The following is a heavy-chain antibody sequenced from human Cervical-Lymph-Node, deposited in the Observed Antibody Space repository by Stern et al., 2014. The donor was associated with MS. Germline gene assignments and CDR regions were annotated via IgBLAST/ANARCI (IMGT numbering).Heavy chain of an antibody. CDR2: INWSGVTT. Sequence: EVQLVESGGRVVRPGGSLRLSCAASGFNFDDYGMGWVRQVPGKGLEWVSGINWSGVTTDYAVSVKGPFTISRDNGKNSLYLQMNSLRVEDTGLYYCARGFSGYDWFDPWGQGTVVTVSS. CDR3: ARGFSGYDWFDP. J-gene: IGHJ5*02. V-gene: IGHV3-20*04. CDR1: GFNFDDYG. D-gene: IGHD5-12*01.